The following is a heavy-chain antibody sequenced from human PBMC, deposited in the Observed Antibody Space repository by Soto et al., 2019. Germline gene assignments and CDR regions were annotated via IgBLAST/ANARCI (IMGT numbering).Heavy chain of an antibody. CDR2: ISGSGGST. CDR3: AKDRGWFGDYYYYYYYMDV. D-gene: IGHD3-10*01. Sequence: GGSLRLSCAASGFTFSSYAMSWVRQAPGKGLEWVSAISGSGGSTYYADSVKGRFTISRDNSKNTLYLQMNSLRAEDTAVYYCAKDRGWFGDYYYYYYYMDVWGKGTTVTVSS. CDR1: GFTFSSYA. J-gene: IGHJ6*03. V-gene: IGHV3-23*01.